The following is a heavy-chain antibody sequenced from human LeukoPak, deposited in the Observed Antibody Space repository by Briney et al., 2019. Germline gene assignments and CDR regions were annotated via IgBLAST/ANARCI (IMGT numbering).Heavy chain of an antibody. Sequence: PSETLSLTCTVSGGSITTSSYYWGWIRQPPGKGLEWIGIIYYSGSTYYNPSLKSRVTISVDTSKNQFSLKLSSVTAADTAVYYCARGSAGPPYYYDSSGYYCDYWGQGTLVTVSS. CDR2: IYYSGST. J-gene: IGHJ4*02. D-gene: IGHD3-22*01. CDR1: GGSITTSSYY. CDR3: ARGSAGPPYYYDSSGYYCDY. V-gene: IGHV4-39*07.